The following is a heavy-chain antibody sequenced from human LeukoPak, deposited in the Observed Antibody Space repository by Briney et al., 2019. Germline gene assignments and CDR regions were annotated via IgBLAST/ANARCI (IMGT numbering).Heavy chain of an antibody. J-gene: IGHJ4*02. V-gene: IGHV1-3*01. CDR3: ARRWDYGDYSPFDY. Sequence: ASVKVSCKASGYTFTTYAMHWVRQAPGQRLEWMGRINAGNGNTKYSQKFQGRVTITRDTSASTAYMELSSLRSEDTAVYFCARRWDYGDYSPFDYWGQGTLVTVSS. CDR2: INAGNGNT. CDR1: GYTFTTYA. D-gene: IGHD4-17*01.